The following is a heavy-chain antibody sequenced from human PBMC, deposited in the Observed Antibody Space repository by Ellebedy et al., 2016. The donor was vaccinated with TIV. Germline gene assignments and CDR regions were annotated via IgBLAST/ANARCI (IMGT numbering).Heavy chain of an antibody. Sequence: GGSLRLXXAASGFTFSSYWMSWVCQAPGKGLEWVANIKQDGSEQYYVDSVKGRFTISRDNAKNSLFLQMNSLRAEDTAVYYCARDKRQNAVAGSNFDYWGQGALVTVSS. D-gene: IGHD6-19*01. J-gene: IGHJ4*02. CDR3: ARDKRQNAVAGSNFDY. CDR1: GFTFSSYW. V-gene: IGHV3-7*01. CDR2: IKQDGSEQ.